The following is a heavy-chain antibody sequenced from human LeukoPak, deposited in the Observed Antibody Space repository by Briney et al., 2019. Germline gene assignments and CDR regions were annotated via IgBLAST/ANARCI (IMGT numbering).Heavy chain of an antibody. CDR2: TRNKANSYTT. J-gene: IGHJ4*02. CDR1: GFTFSDHY. Sequence: PGGSLRLSCAASGFTFSDHYMDWVRQAPGKGLEWVGRTRNKANSYTTEYAASVTGRFTISRDDSKNSLYLQMNSLKTEDTAVYYCARPLRYSSGWYDYWGQGTLVTVSS. V-gene: IGHV3-72*01. D-gene: IGHD6-19*01. CDR3: ARPLRYSSGWYDY.